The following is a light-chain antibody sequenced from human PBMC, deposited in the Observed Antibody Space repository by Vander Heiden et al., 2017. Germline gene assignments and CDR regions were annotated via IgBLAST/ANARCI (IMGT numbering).Light chain of an antibody. CDR2: DAS. Sequence: EIVLTQSPATLPLSPGERATLSCRASQSVTKYLVWYQQNPGQAPRLLIYDASNRAPGIPARFRGGGSGTDFTHTINRLEPEDFAVYYCQQRSNWPLTFGGGTKVEIK. CDR1: QSVTKY. V-gene: IGKV3-11*01. CDR3: QQRSNWPLT. J-gene: IGKJ4*01.